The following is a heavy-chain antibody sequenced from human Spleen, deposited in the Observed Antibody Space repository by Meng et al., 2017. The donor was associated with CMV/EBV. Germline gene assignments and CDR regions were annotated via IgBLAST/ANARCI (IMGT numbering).Heavy chain of an antibody. J-gene: IGHJ5*02. CDR2: ISSDGTNK. CDR3: VRGRYDFSLDP. D-gene: IGHD3-3*01. Sequence: GESLKISCAASGFTFSSYAMHWVRQAPGKGLEWVTFISSDGTNKYYADSVKGRFTISRDNSRNTLYVQMNSLRAEDTAVYYCVRGRYDFSLDPGGQGTLVTVSS. CDR1: GFTFSSYA. V-gene: IGHV3-30*04.